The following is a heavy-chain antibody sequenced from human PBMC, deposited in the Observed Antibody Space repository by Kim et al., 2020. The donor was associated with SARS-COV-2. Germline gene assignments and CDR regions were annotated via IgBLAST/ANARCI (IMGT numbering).Heavy chain of an antibody. CDR3: RRGHYGDSGP. D-gene: IGHD4-17*01. CDR2: IYADGTT. J-gene: IGHJ4*02. V-gene: IGHV3-53*01. Sequence: GGSLRLSCVVSGFTVSDNFFSWVRQAPGKGLDWVSVIYADGTTYHADSVQGRFSMSRDNSKDTLYLQMNNLRVDDTAIYYCRRGHYGDSGPWGPGTLVTVSS. CDR1: GFTVSDNF.